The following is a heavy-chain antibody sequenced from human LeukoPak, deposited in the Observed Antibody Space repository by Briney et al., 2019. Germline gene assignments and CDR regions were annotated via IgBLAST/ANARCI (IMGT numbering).Heavy chain of an antibody. Sequence: GGSLRLSCPPSGFTFSTYAMSWVRQAPGKGLEWVSVISGSGSSTYYADSVKGRFTISRDNSKNTLYLQMNRHMPEHTADYYCTKEMATIRAFDFWGQGTMVTVSS. V-gene: IGHV3-23*01. CDR1: GFTFSTYA. D-gene: IGHD5-24*01. CDR2: ISGSGSST. J-gene: IGHJ3*01. CDR3: TKEMATIRAFDF.